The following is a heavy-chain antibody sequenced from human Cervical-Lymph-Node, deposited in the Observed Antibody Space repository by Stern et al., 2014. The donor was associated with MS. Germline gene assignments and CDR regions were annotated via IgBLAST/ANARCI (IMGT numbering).Heavy chain of an antibody. V-gene: IGHV1-24*01. CDR2: FDPEDGET. CDR1: GYTLTELS. J-gene: IGHJ6*02. CDR3: ATSARDYYYYVMDV. Sequence: VELVESGAEVKKPGASVKVSCKVSGYTLTELSMHWVRQAPGKGLEWMGGFDPEDGETIYAQKFQGRVTMTEDTSTDTAYMELSSLRSEDTAVYYCATSARDYYYYVMDVWGQGTTVTVSS.